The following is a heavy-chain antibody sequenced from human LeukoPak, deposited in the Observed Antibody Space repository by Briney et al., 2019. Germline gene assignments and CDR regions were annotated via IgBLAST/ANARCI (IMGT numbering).Heavy chain of an antibody. CDR3: ARTVYDYVWGNFDY. CDR1: GGSISSSSYY. D-gene: IGHD3-16*01. J-gene: IGHJ4*02. Sequence: SETLSLTCTVSGGSISSSSYYWGWIRQPPGKGLEWIGSIYHSGSTYYNPSLKSRVTISVDTSKNQFSLKLSSVTAADTAVYYCARTVYDYVWGNFDYWGQGTLVTVSS. V-gene: IGHV4-39*07. CDR2: IYHSGST.